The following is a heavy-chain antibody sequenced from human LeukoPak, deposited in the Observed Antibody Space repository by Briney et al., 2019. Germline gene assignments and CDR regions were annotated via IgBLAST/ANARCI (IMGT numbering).Heavy chain of an antibody. Sequence: GESLKISCKGSGYSFTSYWIAWVRQMPGKGLEWMGIIYPDDSDTRYSPSFEGQVTISADKSISTAYLQWSSLKVSDTAIYYCARRDYDSSGDYWGQGTLVTVSS. V-gene: IGHV5-51*01. CDR2: IYPDDSDT. CDR3: ARRDYDSSGDY. J-gene: IGHJ4*02. CDR1: GYSFTSYW. D-gene: IGHD3-22*01.